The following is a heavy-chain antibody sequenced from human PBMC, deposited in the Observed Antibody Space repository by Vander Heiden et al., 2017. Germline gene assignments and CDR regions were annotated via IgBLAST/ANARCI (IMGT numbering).Heavy chain of an antibody. J-gene: IGHJ4*02. V-gene: IGHV1-46*01. CDR3: ARGKGQAVGPFDY. D-gene: IGHD6-13*01. Sequence: QVQLVQSGAEVKKPGASVKVSCTASGYTFSSYYMHWVRQAPGQGLEWMGIINPSGGSTRYAQKFQGRVTMTRDTSTSTVYMELSSLRSESTAVYYCARGKGQAVGPFDYWGQGTLGTVSS. CDR2: INPSGGST. CDR1: GYTFSSYY.